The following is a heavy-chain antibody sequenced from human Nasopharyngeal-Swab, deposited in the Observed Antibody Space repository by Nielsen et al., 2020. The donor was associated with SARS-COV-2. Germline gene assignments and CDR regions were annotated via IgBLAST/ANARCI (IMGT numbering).Heavy chain of an antibody. V-gene: IGHV3-11*01. J-gene: IGHJ6*02. Sequence: WIRQHPGQGLEWVSDISSSDSIRYYADSVKGRFTISRDNAKNSLYLQMNSLRAEDTAVYYCARAGAVAGTSRSRYYYGMDVWGQGTTVTVSS. CDR3: ARAGAVAGTSRSRYYYGMDV. CDR2: ISSSDSIR. D-gene: IGHD6-19*01.